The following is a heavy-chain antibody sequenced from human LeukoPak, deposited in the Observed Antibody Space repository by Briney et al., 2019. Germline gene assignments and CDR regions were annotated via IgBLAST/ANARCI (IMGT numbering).Heavy chain of an antibody. Sequence: GGSLRPSCRASGFTFSIYAMSWVRQAPGKGLEWVSGFSGSGGNTYFADSVKGRFTISRDNSKNTLYLQMNSLRAEDTAVYYCAKGYNSGGSCYSSFDYWGQGTLVTVSS. CDR1: GFTFSIYA. J-gene: IGHJ4*02. CDR3: AKGYNSGGSCYSSFDY. D-gene: IGHD2-15*01. CDR2: FSGSGGNT. V-gene: IGHV3-23*01.